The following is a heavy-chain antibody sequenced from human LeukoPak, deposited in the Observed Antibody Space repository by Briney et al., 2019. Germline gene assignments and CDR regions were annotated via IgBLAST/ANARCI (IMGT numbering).Heavy chain of an antibody. D-gene: IGHD2-21*02. CDR1: GGSISTYY. V-gene: IGHV4-4*07. J-gene: IGHJ4*02. CDR2: IYSSGST. Sequence: PSETLSLTCTVSGGSISTYYWSWIRQPAGKGLEWIGRIYSSGSTNYKSSLKSRITMSVDTSKNQFSLKLSSVTAADTAVYYCAGEFRYGDLDYWGQGTLVTVSS. CDR3: AGEFRYGDLDY.